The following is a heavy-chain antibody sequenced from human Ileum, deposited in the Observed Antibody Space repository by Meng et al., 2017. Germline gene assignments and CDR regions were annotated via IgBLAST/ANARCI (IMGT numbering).Heavy chain of an antibody. Sequence: GESLKLYCAASGFTFSSYWMHWVRQAPGKGLVWVSHINTDGSTTNYAGSVKGRFTISRDNARTTLYLQMNSLRAEDTAVYYCASSNGKIDSWGQGTLVTVSS. D-gene: IGHD1-14*01. CDR3: ASSNGKIDS. V-gene: IGHV3-74*01. CDR2: INTDGSTT. J-gene: IGHJ4*02. CDR1: GFTFSSYW.